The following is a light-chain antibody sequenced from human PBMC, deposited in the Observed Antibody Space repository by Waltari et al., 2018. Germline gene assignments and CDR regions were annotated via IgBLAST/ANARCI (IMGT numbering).Light chain of an antibody. Sequence: QSALTHARSVSGSPGQSVTISCTGTSSDAGGYNDVSWYQQHPGKAPKLMIYDVSKRPSGVPDRFSGSKSGNTASLTISGLQAEDEADYYCCSYAGSYTLGVFGTGTKVTVL. CDR3: CSYAGSYTLGV. J-gene: IGLJ1*01. CDR1: SSDAGGYND. CDR2: DVS. V-gene: IGLV2-11*01.